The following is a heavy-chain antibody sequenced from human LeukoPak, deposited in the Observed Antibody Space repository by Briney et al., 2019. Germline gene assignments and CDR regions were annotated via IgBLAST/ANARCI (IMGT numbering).Heavy chain of an antibody. J-gene: IGHJ4*02. D-gene: IGHD5-12*01. Sequence: GRSLRLSCAASGFTFSSYGMHWVRQAPGKGLEWVAVIWYDGSNKCYADSVKGRFTISRDNSKNTLYLRMNSLRAEDTAVYYCAKDQVEGWLPYFDYWGQGTLVTVSS. CDR2: IWYDGSNK. V-gene: IGHV3-33*06. CDR3: AKDQVEGWLPYFDY. CDR1: GFTFSSYG.